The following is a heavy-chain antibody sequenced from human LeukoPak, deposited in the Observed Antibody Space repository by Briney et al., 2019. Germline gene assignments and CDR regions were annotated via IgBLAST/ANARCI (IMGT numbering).Heavy chain of an antibody. Sequence: GGSLRLSCAASGFTFSSYGMHWVRQAPGKGLEWVAFIRYDGSNKYYADSVKGRFTISRDNSKNTLYLQMNSLRAEDTAVYYCAKDGPFDYGDLYYMDVWGKGTTVTVSS. CDR3: AKDGPFDYGDLYYMDV. V-gene: IGHV3-30*02. D-gene: IGHD4-17*01. J-gene: IGHJ6*03. CDR1: GFTFSSYG. CDR2: IRYDGSNK.